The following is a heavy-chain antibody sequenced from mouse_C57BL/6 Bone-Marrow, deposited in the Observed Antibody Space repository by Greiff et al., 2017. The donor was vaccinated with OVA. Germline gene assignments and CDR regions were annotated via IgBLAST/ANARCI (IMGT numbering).Heavy chain of an antibody. V-gene: IGHV1-53*01. J-gene: IGHJ2*01. D-gene: IGHD2-4*01. CDR2: INPSNGGT. CDR3: ARSGDYGLGY. CDR1: GYTFTSYW. Sequence: QVQLQQPGTDLVKPGASVKLSCKASGYTFTSYWMHWVKQRPGQGLEWIGNINPSNGGTNYNEKFTRKATLTVDKSCRTAYMQLSSLTSEDSAVYYCARSGDYGLGYWGQGTTLTVSS.